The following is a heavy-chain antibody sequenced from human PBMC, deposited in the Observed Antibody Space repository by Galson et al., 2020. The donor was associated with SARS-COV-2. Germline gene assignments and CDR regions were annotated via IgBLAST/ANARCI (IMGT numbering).Heavy chain of an antibody. CDR1: GFTFSSYG. V-gene: IGHV3-33*01. J-gene: IGHJ6*02. CDR3: ARALLADYGDYDFYYYYYGMDV. Sequence: PGGSLRLSCAASGFTFSSYGMHWVRQAPGKGLEWVAVIWYDGSNKYYADSVKGRFTISRDNSKNTLYLQMNSLRAEDTAVYYCARALLADYGDYDFYYYYYGMDVWGQGTTVTVSS. CDR2: IWYDGSNK. D-gene: IGHD4-17*01.